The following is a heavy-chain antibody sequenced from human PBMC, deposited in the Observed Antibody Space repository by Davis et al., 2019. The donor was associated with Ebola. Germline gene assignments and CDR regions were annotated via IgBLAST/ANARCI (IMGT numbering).Heavy chain of an antibody. CDR2: IHYGGST. J-gene: IGHJ6*04. V-gene: IGHV4-31*11. CDR3: AREPARAV. Sequence: SETLSLTRAVYGGSFSGYYWSWIRQHPGKGLEWMGYIHYGGSTYYNPSLQSRIVISVDTSENQFSLRLSSLTAADTAIYYCAREPARAVWGKGITVIVSS. CDR1: GGSFSGYY.